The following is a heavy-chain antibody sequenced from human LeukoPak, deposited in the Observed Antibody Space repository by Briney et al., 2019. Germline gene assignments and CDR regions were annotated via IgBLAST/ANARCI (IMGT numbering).Heavy chain of an antibody. CDR2: IYYSGST. CDR1: GGSISSYY. D-gene: IGHD2-15*01. V-gene: IGHV4-59*01. Sequence: SETLSLTCTVSGGSISSYYWSWIRQPPGKGLEWIGYIYYSGSTNYNPSLKSRVTISVDTSKNQFSLKLSSVTAADTAVYYCARDWVALSYYYYGMDAWGQGTTVTVSS. J-gene: IGHJ6*02. CDR3: ARDWVALSYYYYGMDA.